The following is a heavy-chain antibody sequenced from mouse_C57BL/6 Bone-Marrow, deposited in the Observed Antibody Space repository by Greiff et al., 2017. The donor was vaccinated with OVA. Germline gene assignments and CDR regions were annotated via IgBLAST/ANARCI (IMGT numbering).Heavy chain of an antibody. J-gene: IGHJ1*03. D-gene: IGHD2-1*01. CDR1: GFNIKDDY. CDR3: TPILWYNGYFDV. V-gene: IGHV14-4*01. CDR2: IDPENGDT. Sequence: VQLQQSGAELVRPGASVKLSCTASGFNIKDDYMHWVKQRPEQGLEWIGWIDPENGDTEYASKFQGKATITAETSSNTAYLQLSSLTSEDTAVYYCTPILWYNGYFDVWGTGTTVTVSS.